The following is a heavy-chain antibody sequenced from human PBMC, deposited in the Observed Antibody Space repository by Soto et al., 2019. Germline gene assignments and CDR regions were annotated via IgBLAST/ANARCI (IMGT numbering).Heavy chain of an antibody. CDR2: IYYSGST. V-gene: IGHV4-61*01. J-gene: IGHJ4*02. Sequence: SETLSLTCTVSGGSVSSGSYYWSWIRQPPGNGLEWIGYIYYSGSTNYNPSLKSRVTISVDTSKNQFSLNLSSVTAADTAVYYCAREVVTDPYYFDYWGQGTLVTVSS. D-gene: IGHD2-21*02. CDR3: AREVVTDPYYFDY. CDR1: GGSVSSGSYY.